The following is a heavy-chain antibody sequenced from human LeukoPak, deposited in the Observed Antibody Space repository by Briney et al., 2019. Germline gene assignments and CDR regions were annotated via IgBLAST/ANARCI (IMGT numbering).Heavy chain of an antibody. CDR1: LFTFDDYC. Sequence: RTGRSLRLSCASSLFTFDDYCMNWVRQAPAKGLEWVSGINWNGGHTDYADSVKGRFTISRDNAKKSLYPQMNSLSAEDTALYYCARDKSNYFFDYWGQGTLVTVSS. J-gene: IGHJ4*02. CDR2: INWNGGHT. D-gene: IGHD4-11*01. CDR3: ARDKSNYFFDY. V-gene: IGHV3-20*04.